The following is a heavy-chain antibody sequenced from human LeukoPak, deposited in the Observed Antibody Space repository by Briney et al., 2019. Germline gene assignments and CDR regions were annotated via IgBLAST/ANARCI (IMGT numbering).Heavy chain of an antibody. CDR3: ARVVLVTSPIDY. J-gene: IGHJ4*02. Sequence: PSDTLSLTCTVSGVSISSDNYYWSSIRQPPGKGLEWIGYIYYSGNTYYNPSLKSRVTISVDTSKNQFSLKLSSVTAADTAVYYCARVVLVTSPIDYWGQGTLVTVSS. V-gene: IGHV4-30-4*01. CDR1: GVSISSDNYY. D-gene: IGHD2-8*02. CDR2: IYYSGNT.